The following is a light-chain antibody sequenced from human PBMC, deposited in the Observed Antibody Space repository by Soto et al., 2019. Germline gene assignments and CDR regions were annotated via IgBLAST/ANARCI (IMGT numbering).Light chain of an antibody. CDR3: QESYSSPYF. CDR1: RSISRY. J-gene: IGKJ2*01. Sequence: DIRLTQSPASLSASVGDRVSITCRTSRSISRYLNWYQQKLGKAPKLLIYGASTLHGGVPSRFSGSGSGTDFTLTISGLQPEDFATYYCQESYSSPYFFGQWTKLEMK. V-gene: IGKV1-39*01. CDR2: GAS.